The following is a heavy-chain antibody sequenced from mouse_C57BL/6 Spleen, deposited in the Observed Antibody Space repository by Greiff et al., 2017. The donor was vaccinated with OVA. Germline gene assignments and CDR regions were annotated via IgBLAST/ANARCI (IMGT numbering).Heavy chain of an antibody. CDR2: IYPGDGDT. J-gene: IGHJ2*01. CDR1: GYAFSSSW. D-gene: IGHD2-3*01. V-gene: IGHV1-82*01. CDR3: ARCDGYDYFDY. Sequence: QVQLKQSGPELVKPGASVKISCKASGYAFSSSWMNWVKQRPGQGLEWIGRIYPGDGDTNYNGKFKGKATLTADKSSSTAYMQLSSLTSEDAAVYFCARCDGYDYFDYWGQGTTLTVSS.